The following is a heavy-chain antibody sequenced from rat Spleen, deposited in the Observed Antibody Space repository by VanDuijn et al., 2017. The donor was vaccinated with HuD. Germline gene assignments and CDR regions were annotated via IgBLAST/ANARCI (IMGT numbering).Heavy chain of an antibody. V-gene: IGHV5-7*01. CDR3: ARIPYYYSGRDY. J-gene: IGHJ2*01. Sequence: EVQLVESGGGLVQPGRSMKLSCAASGFTFSDYYMAWVRQAPKKGLEWVATISSDGGRNFYRDSVKGRFTISRDNAKSTLSLQMDSLQTEDTAMYFWARIPYYYSGRDYWGQGVMVTVSS. D-gene: IGHD1-1*01. CDR2: ISSDGGRN. CDR1: GFTFSDYY.